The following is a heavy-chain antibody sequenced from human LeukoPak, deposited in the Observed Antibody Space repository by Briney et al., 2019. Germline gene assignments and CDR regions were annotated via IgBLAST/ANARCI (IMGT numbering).Heavy chain of an antibody. D-gene: IGHD2-2*02. Sequence: GASVKVSCKASGYTFTGYYMHWVRQAPGQGLEWMGWINPNSGGTNYAQKFRGRVTMTRDTSISTAYMELSRLRSDDTAVYYCARDRIRGTYCSSTSCYTLAYWGQGTLVTVSS. V-gene: IGHV1-2*02. CDR3: ARDRIRGTYCSSTSCYTLAY. CDR1: GYTFTGYY. CDR2: INPNSGGT. J-gene: IGHJ4*02.